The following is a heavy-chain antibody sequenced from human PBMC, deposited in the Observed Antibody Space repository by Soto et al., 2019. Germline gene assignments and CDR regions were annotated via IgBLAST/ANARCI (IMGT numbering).Heavy chain of an antibody. Sequence: PGGSLRLSCVASGFSFSSYGMNWVRQAPGKGLEWVAFIAYDGTNQYYGDSVRGRFTISRDNSKNTLFLQRNSLSTEDTAVYYCAPLSLDSSTWYYFDHWGQGTLVTVSS. CDR1: GFSFSSYG. J-gene: IGHJ4*02. CDR3: APLSLDSSTWYYFDH. CDR2: IAYDGTNQ. V-gene: IGHV3-30*03. D-gene: IGHD6-13*01.